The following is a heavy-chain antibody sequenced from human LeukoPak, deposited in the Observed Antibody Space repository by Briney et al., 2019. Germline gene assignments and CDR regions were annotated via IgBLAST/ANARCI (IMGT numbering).Heavy chain of an antibody. Sequence: PSQTLSLTCAVSGGSISSGGYSWSWIRQPPGKGLEWIGYIYHSGSTYYNPSLKSRVTISVDRSKNQFSLKLSSVTAADTAVYSCARLGSGWFDPWGQGTLVTVSS. D-gene: IGHD3-10*01. CDR1: GGSISSGGYS. J-gene: IGHJ5*02. V-gene: IGHV4-30-2*01. CDR3: ARLGSGWFDP. CDR2: IYHSGST.